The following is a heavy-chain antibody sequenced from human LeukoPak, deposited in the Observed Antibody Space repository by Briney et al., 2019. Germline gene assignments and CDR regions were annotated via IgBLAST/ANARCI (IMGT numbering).Heavy chain of an antibody. J-gene: IGHJ6*04. Sequence: PGGSLRLSCAASGFTVSSNYMSWVRQAPGKGLEWVSVIYSGGSTYYADSVKGRFTISRDNSKNTLYLQMNSPRAEDTAVYYCARDHCSSTSCYLGFHYGMDVWGKGTTVTVSS. D-gene: IGHD2-2*01. CDR2: IYSGGST. V-gene: IGHV3-53*01. CDR1: GFTVSSNY. CDR3: ARDHCSSTSCYLGFHYGMDV.